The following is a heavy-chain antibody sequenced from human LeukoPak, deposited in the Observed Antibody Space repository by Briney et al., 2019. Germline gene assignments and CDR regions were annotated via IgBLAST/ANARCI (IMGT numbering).Heavy chain of an antibody. CDR3: TTDQVEAYYDFWSGFRGG. V-gene: IGHV3-15*01. Sequence: PGRSLRLSCAASGFTFSSYGMSWVRQAPGKGLEWVGRIKSKTDGGTTDYAAPVKGRFTISRDDSKNTLYLQMNSLKTEDTAVYYCTTDQVEAYYDFWSGFRGGWGQGTLVTVSS. D-gene: IGHD3-3*01. J-gene: IGHJ4*02. CDR1: GFTFSSYG. CDR2: IKSKTDGGTT.